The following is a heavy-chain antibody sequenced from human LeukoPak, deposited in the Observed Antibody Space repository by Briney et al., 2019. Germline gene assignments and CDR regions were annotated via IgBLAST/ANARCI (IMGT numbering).Heavy chain of an antibody. J-gene: IGHJ4*02. V-gene: IGHV4-39*07. D-gene: IGHD5-18*01. CDR3: ARQDRGYSYGVYYFDY. CDR2: IYYSGST. Sequence: PSETLSLTCTVSGGSISSSSYYWGWIRQPPGKGLEWIGSIYYSGSTYYNPSLKSRVTISVDTSKNQFSLKLSSVTAADTAVYYCARQDRGYSYGVYYFDYWGQGTLVTVSS. CDR1: GGSISSSSYY.